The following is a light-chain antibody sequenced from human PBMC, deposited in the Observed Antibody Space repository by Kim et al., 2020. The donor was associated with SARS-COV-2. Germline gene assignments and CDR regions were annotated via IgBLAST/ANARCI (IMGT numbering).Light chain of an antibody. Sequence: SLGKRATLSCRASQSIRSNVAWYQQKPGQAPRLLIYDASSRATGIPDRFSGSGSGTEFTLTISILQSEDFAVYYCQQYNDWPPLTFGQGTRLEIK. CDR3: QQYNDWPPLT. V-gene: IGKV3-15*01. CDR2: DAS. J-gene: IGKJ5*01. CDR1: QSIRSN.